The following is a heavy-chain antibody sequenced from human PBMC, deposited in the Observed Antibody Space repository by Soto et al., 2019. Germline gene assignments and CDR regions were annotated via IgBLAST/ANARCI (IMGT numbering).Heavy chain of an antibody. D-gene: IGHD6-19*01. V-gene: IGHV3-23*01. CDR2: ISGSGGTT. CDR1: GFTFSSYA. J-gene: IGHJ4*02. CDR3: AKRSSGWYEACDYFDY. Sequence: VQLLESGGGLVQPGGSLRLSCAASGFTFSSYAMSWVRQAPGKGLEWVSIISGSGGTTDYADFVKGRFTISRDNYKNTMFLQMNSLRAEDTAIYYCAKRSSGWYEACDYFDYWGQGTLVTVSS.